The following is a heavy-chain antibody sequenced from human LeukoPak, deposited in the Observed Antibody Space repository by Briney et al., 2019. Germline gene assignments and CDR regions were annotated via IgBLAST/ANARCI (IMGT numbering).Heavy chain of an antibody. Sequence: ASVKVSCKASGGTFSSYAISWVRQAPGQGLEWMGGIIPIFGTANYAQKFQGRVTITADESTSTAYMELSSLRSEDTAVYYYARGYYGGTYYNAFDIWGQGTMVTVSS. J-gene: IGHJ3*02. V-gene: IGHV1-69*13. CDR1: GGTFSSYA. CDR3: ARGYYGGTYYNAFDI. D-gene: IGHD4-23*01. CDR2: IIPIFGTA.